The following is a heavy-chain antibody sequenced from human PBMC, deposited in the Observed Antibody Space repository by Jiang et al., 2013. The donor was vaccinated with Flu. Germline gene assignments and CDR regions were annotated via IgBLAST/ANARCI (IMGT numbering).Heavy chain of an antibody. CDR2: TYYRSKWYN. CDR1: GDSVSSNSAA. V-gene: IGHV6-1*01. CDR3: ARELTSYYDSSGPIDC. Sequence: GLVKPSQTLSLTCAISGDSVSSNSAAWNWIRQSPSRGLEWLGRTYYRSKWYNDYAISVNSRVTINSDTSKNQFSLQLNSVTPEDTAVYFCARELTSYYDSSGPIDCWGQGTLVTVSS. J-gene: IGHJ4*02. D-gene: IGHD3-22*01.